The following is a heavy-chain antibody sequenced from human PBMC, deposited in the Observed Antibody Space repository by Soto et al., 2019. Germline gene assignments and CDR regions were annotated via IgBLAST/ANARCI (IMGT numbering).Heavy chain of an antibody. CDR2: IIPIFGTA. D-gene: IGHD5-18*01. Sequence: SVKVSCKASGGTFSSYAISWVRQAPGQGLEWMGGIIPIFGTANYAQKFQGRVTITADESTSTAYMELSSLRSEDTAVYYCARDGDTAMVRDYWGQGTLVTVSS. V-gene: IGHV1-69*13. CDR3: ARDGDTAMVRDY. J-gene: IGHJ4*02. CDR1: GGTFSSYA.